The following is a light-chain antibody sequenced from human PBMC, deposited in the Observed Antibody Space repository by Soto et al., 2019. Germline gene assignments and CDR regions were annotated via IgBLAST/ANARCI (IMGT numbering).Light chain of an antibody. CDR2: ANT. V-gene: IGLV1-40*01. CDR1: SSNIGADYA. CDR3: ASWDDNLNGGV. J-gene: IGLJ3*02. Sequence: QSVLTQPPSVSGAPGQRVTISCAGSSSNIGADYAVHWYQQLPGAAPKLLIRANTNRPSGVPDRFSASKSGTSASLAITGLQAEDEADYYCASWDDNLNGGVFGGGTQLTVL.